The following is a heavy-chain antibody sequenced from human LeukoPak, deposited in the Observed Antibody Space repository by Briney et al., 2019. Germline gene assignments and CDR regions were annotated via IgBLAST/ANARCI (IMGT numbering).Heavy chain of an antibody. D-gene: IGHD3-22*01. CDR3: AKDVNSSGYYLGFDY. CDR2: ISHDGTNK. CDR1: GFTFSNCA. J-gene: IGHJ4*02. Sequence: GRSLRLSCAATGFTFSNCAMHWVRQAPGKGLEWVAVISHDGTNKYYADSVKGRFTVSRDDSKNTLYLQMNSLRAEDTALYYCAKDVNSSGYYLGFDYWGQGTLVTVSS. V-gene: IGHV3-30-3*01.